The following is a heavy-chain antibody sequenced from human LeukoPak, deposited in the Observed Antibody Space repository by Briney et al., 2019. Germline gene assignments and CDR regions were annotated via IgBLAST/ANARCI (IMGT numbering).Heavy chain of an antibody. D-gene: IGHD6-13*01. V-gene: IGHV4-38-2*02. CDR1: GYSMSSGYF. J-gene: IGHJ3*02. CDR3: ARCLGFLIGSSWYPDAFDI. CDR2: VYHVGTT. Sequence: PSETLSLTCTVSGYSMSSGYFWGWIRQPPGKGLEWIGVYHVGTTDYNPSLKSRVTISVDRSKKQMSLRLSSVTASDTAVYYCARCLGFLIGSSWYPDAFDIWGQGTMVTVSS.